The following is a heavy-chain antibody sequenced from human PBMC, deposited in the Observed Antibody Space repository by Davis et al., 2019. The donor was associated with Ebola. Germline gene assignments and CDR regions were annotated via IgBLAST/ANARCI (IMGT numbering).Heavy chain of an antibody. J-gene: IGHJ4*02. CDR3: ARHRGDWWSFPFDY. D-gene: IGHD2-15*01. Sequence: SETLSLTCTVSGGSISRSSYYWGCIRQPPGKGLEWIGSLYYIGSTYYNPSLKSRVTISVDTSKNQFSLKLSSVTAADTAVYYGARHRGDWWSFPFDYWGQGTLVTVSS. V-gene: IGHV4-39*01. CDR1: GGSISRSSYY. CDR2: LYYIGST.